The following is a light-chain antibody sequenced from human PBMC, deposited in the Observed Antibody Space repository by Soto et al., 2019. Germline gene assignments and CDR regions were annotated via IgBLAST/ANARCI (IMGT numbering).Light chain of an antibody. Sequence: EIVLTQSPGTLSLSPGERATLSCRASQSVSSRCLAWYQQKPGQAPRLLVYGASTRATGIPDRFSGSGSGTDLTLTVSRLEPEDFAVYYCQQYRGSSEYTLGQGTKLEIK. CDR3: QQYRGSSEYT. CDR1: QSVSSRC. J-gene: IGKJ2*01. CDR2: GAS. V-gene: IGKV3-20*01.